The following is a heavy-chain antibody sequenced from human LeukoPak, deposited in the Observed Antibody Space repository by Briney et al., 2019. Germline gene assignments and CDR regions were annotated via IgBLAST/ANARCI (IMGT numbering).Heavy chain of an antibody. V-gene: IGHV4-59*08. J-gene: IGHJ3*02. Sequence: SETLSLTCTVSGGSISGDYWSWIRQPPGRELEWIGYIYYSGSSNFNPSLRSRVAISIDASKKSFSLKLSSVTAADTAVYFCATASLIYSNEAFDIWGHGTLVTVSS. CDR1: GGSISGDY. D-gene: IGHD3-10*01. CDR2: IYYSGSS. CDR3: ATASLIYSNEAFDI.